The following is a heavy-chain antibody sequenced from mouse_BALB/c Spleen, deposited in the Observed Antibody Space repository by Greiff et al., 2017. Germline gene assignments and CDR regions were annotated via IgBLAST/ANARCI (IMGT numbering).Heavy chain of an antibody. V-gene: IGHV3-2*02. Sequence: VHLVESGPGLVKPSQSLSLTCTVTGYSIPSDYAWNWIRQFPGNNLEWMGYISYSGSTSYNPSLKSRISITRDTSKNQFFLQLNSVTTEDTATYYCAYYYGSSYVGYWYFDVWGAGTTVTVSS. CDR1: GYSIPSDYA. D-gene: IGHD1-1*01. J-gene: IGHJ1*01. CDR3: AYYYGSSYVGYWYFDV. CDR2: ISYSGST.